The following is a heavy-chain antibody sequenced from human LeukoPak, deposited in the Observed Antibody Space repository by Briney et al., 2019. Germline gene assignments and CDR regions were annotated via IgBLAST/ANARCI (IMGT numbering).Heavy chain of an antibody. V-gene: IGHV1-2*02. CDR1: GYTFTGYY. CDR2: INPNSGGT. Sequence: GASVKVSCKASGYTFTGYYMHWVRQAPGQGLEWMGWINPNSGGTNYAQKFQGRVTMTRDTSISTAYMELSRLRSDDTAVYYCARGGGSGLYCSGGSCYLSLGDYWGQGALVTVSS. J-gene: IGHJ4*02. CDR3: ARGGGSGLYCSGGSCYLSLGDY. D-gene: IGHD2-15*01.